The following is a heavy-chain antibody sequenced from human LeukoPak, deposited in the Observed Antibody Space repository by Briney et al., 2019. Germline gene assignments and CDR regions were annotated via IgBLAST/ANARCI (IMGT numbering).Heavy chain of an antibody. CDR1: EFTCSAYA. V-gene: IGHV3-23*01. CDR3: ARRYGGWGAFDI. Sequence: GGSLRLSCAASEFTCSAYAMSWVRQAPGKGLEWVSTISGDGRSTFYVDSVKGRFTISRDDSKTTLFLQMNSLRAEDTAIYYCARRYGGWGAFDIWGQGTVVTVSS. D-gene: IGHD4-23*01. CDR2: ISGDGRST. J-gene: IGHJ3*02.